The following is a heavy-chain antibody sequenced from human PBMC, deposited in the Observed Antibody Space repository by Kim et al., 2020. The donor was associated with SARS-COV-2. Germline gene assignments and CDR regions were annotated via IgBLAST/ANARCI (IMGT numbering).Heavy chain of an antibody. V-gene: IGHV3-74*03. Sequence: GGSLRLSCAASGFTLSTYWMHWVRQAPGKGLMWVSHINLDGSRAAYADSVRGRFTVSRDNAKNILYLLMDSLRAEDTAVYYCARDRGKQDDYWGQGTLVT. J-gene: IGHJ4*02. CDR2: INLDGSRA. D-gene: IGHD3-10*01. CDR1: GFTLSTYW. CDR3: ARDRGKQDDY.